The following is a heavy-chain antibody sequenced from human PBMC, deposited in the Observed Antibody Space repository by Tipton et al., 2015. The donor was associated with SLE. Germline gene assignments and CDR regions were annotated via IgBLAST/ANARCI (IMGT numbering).Heavy chain of an antibody. CDR3: ARDLTIFAVVIPGD. CDR1: GFTFNSYA. CDR2: VSYDGSNE. D-gene: IGHD3-3*01. J-gene: IGHJ4*02. V-gene: IGHV3-30-3*01. Sequence: SLRLSCAASGFTFNSYAMHWVRQAPGKGLVWVAVVSYDGSNEYYADSVRGRFTISRDNSKNMVYLEMNSLEPEDTAVYFCARDLTIFAVVIPGDWGQGTLVTVSS.